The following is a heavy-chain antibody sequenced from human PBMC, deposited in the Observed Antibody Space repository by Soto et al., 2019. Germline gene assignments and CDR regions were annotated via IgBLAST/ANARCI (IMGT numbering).Heavy chain of an antibody. D-gene: IGHD2-21*02. V-gene: IGHV4-59*01. J-gene: IGHJ3*01. CDR1: GGSISSYY. CDR2: IYYSGST. CDR3: ARVSILVVAAIKYPDSFDF. Sequence: SETLSLTCTVSGGSISSYYWNWIRQSPGKGLEWIGYIYYSGSTKYNPSLKSRVTISLDTSKNQFSLNLRSVTAADTAVYYCARVSILVVAAIKYPDSFDFWGQGTMVTFTS.